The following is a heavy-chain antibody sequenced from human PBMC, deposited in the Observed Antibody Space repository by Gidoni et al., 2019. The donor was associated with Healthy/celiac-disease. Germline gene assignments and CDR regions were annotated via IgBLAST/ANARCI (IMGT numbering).Heavy chain of an antibody. CDR2: IYPGDSDT. J-gene: IGHJ2*01. CDR3: ARHPSGWLQEEGDWYFDL. CDR1: GYSFTSYW. D-gene: IGHD5-12*01. V-gene: IGHV5-51*01. Sequence: EVQLVQSGAEVKKPGESLKISCKGSGYSFTSYWIGWVRQMPGQGLEWMGIIYPGDSDTRYSPSFQGQVTIAADKSISTAYLQWSSLKASDTAMYYCARHPSGWLQEEGDWYFDLWGRGTLVTVSS.